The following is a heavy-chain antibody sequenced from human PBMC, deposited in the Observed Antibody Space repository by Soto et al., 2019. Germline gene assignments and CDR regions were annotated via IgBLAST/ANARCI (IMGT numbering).Heavy chain of an antibody. J-gene: IGHJ4*02. CDR3: ARDKITGLFDY. CDR1: GGSFSGYS. D-gene: IGHD2-8*02. Sequence: QVQLQQWGAGLLKPSETLSLTCAVYGGSFSGYSWTWIRQPPGTGLEWIGEINHSGSTNYHPSLKSRVTISVDTSKKQFSLKLTSVTAAYTAVYYCARDKITGLFDYWGQGTLVTVSS. CDR2: INHSGST. V-gene: IGHV4-34*01.